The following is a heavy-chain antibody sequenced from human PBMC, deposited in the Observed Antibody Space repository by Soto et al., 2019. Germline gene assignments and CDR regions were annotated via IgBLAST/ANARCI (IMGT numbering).Heavy chain of an antibody. D-gene: IGHD6-25*01. CDR3: ARERWFGGEQRLGHYYYYYGMEV. J-gene: IGHJ6*02. CDR2: IYYSGST. CDR1: GGSISSGGYY. V-gene: IGHV4-31*03. Sequence: SETLSLTCTVSGGSISSGGYYWSWIRQHPGKGLEWIGYIYYSGSTYYNPSLKSRVTISVDTSKNQFSLKLSSVTAADTAVYYCARERWFGGEQRLGHYYYYYGMEVGGQGTRVTVPS.